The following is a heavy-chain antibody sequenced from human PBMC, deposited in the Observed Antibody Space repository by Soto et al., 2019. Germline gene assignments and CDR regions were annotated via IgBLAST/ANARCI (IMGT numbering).Heavy chain of an antibody. V-gene: IGHV1-18*04. Sequence: QIQLVQSGAEVKKPGASVRVSCETSGYTFVSYGISWVRQAPGQGLEWMGWISPHNGNTNYAEKFKDRVTLTTDTSTDTAFLDLRSLTSDDTAVYFCARDQYYFDSSGYYDFWGQGTLVTVSS. J-gene: IGHJ4*02. CDR3: ARDQYYFDSSGYYDF. CDR2: ISPHNGNT. D-gene: IGHD3-22*01. CDR1: GYTFVSYG.